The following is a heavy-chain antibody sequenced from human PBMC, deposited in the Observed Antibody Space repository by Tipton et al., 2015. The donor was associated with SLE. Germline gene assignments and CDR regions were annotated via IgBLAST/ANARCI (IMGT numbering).Heavy chain of an antibody. CDR1: GYTFTSYG. V-gene: IGHV1-18*01. CDR2: ISAYNGNT. D-gene: IGHD2-2*01. J-gene: IGHJ6*02. CDR3: ARDDLRKDIVVVPAAGGYYYYGMDV. Sequence: QVQLVQSGAEVKKPGASVKVSCKASGYTFTSYGISWVRQAPGQGLEWMGWISAYNGNTNYAQKLQGRVTMTTDTSTSTAYMELRSLRSDDTAVYYCARDDLRKDIVVVPAAGGYYYYGMDVWGQGTTVTVSS.